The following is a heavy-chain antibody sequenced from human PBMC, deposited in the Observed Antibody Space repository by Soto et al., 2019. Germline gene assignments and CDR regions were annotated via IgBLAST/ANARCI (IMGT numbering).Heavy chain of an antibody. CDR1: GGTFSSYA. CDR2: IIPIFGTA. D-gene: IGHD2-2*01. CDR3: ARDRVVVPAAIRSGWFDP. J-gene: IGHJ5*02. Sequence: ASVKVSCKASGGTFSSYAISWVRQAPGQGLEWMGGIIPIFGTANYAQKFQGRVTITADESTSTAYMELSSLRSEDTAVYYCARDRVVVPAAIRSGWFDPWGQGTLVTVSS. V-gene: IGHV1-69*13.